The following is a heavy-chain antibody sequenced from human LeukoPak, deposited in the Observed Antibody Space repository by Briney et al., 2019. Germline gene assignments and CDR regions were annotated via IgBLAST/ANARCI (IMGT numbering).Heavy chain of an antibody. Sequence: GGSLRLSCAASGFTFSTYTMNWVRQAPGKGLEWVSSISSSSTYIYYADSVKGRFTISRDNAKNSLYLQMNSLRAEDTAVYYCAGARYSENWGQGTLVTVSS. CDR1: GFTFSTYT. CDR3: AGARYSEN. D-gene: IGHD1-26*01. J-gene: IGHJ4*02. CDR2: ISSSSTYI. V-gene: IGHV3-21*01.